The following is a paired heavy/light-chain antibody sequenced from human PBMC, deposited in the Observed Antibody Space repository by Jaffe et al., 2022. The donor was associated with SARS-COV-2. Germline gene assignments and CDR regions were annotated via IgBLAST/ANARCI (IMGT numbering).Heavy chain of an antibody. CDR1: GFTFSSYV. CDR2: ISTNGDRT. J-gene: IGHJ4*02. V-gene: IGHV3-64*01. Sequence: EVQLVESGGGLVQSGGSLRLSCAASGFTFSSYVMHWVRQAPGKGLEYVSAISTNGDRTYYANSVKDRFTISRDNSKNTLYLQMGSLRAEDMAMYYCARYSGTYRGVDYWGQGTLVTVSS. D-gene: IGHD1-26*01. CDR3: ARYSGTYRGVDY.
Light chain of an antibody. CDR1: QSISRW. V-gene: IGKV1-5*03. J-gene: IGKJ2*01. Sequence: DIQMTQSPSTLSASVGDRVTITCRASQSISRWLAWYQQKPGKAPKLLIYKASSLESGVPSRFSGSGSGTEFTLTISSLQPDDFATYYCQHYDSSPYTFGQGTKLEIK. CDR2: KAS. CDR3: QHYDSSPYT.